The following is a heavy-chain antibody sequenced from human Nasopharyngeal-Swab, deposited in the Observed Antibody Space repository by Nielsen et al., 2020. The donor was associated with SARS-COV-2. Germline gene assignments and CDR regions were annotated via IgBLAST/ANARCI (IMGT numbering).Heavy chain of an antibody. J-gene: IGHJ6*02. CDR3: AKDKGGSSWYGGSYYYYGMDV. CDR2: ISGSGGST. CDR1: GFTFSSYA. Sequence: GGSLRLSYAASGFTFSSYAMSWVRQAPGKGLEWVSAISGSGGSTYYADSVKGRFTISRDNSKNTLYLQMNSLRAEDTAVYYCAKDKGGSSWYGGSYYYYGMDVWGQGTTVTVSS. D-gene: IGHD6-13*01. V-gene: IGHV3-23*01.